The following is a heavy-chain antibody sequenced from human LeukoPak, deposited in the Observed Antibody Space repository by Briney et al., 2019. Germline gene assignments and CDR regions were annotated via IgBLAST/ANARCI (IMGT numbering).Heavy chain of an antibody. CDR2: ISSSGSTI. CDR3: AKGKILLYYFDY. V-gene: IGHV3-48*03. D-gene: IGHD2/OR15-2a*01. Sequence: GGSLRLSCAASGFTFSSYEMNWVRQAPGKGLEWVSYISSSGSTIYYADSVKGRFTISRDNSKNTLYLQMNSLRAEDTAVYYCAKGKILLYYFDYWGQGTLVTVSS. CDR1: GFTFSSYE. J-gene: IGHJ4*02.